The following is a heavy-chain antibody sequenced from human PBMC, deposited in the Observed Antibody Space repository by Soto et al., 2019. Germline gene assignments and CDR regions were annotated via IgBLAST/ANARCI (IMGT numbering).Heavy chain of an antibody. CDR2: IIPIFGTA. CDR3: ARVSSSWYKDYFDY. Sequence: SVKVSCKASGCTFSSXAISWVRQAPGQGLEWMGGIIPIFGTANYAQKFQGRVTITADESMNTAYMELSSLRSEDTAVYYCARVSSSWYKDYFDYWGQGTLVTVSS. D-gene: IGHD6-13*01. V-gene: IGHV1-69*13. J-gene: IGHJ4*02. CDR1: GCTFSSXA.